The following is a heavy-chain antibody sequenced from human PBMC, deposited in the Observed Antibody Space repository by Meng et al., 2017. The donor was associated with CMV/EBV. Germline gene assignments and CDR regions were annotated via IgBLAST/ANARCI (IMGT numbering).Heavy chain of an antibody. V-gene: IGHV1-69*12. D-gene: IGHD4-17*01. CDR2: IIPIFGTA. CDR1: GGTFSSYA. CDR3: AREVDDYGDGWYFDL. Sequence: QVQRVQVGAEVKKPGSSVKVSCKASGGTFSSYAISWVRQAPGQGLEWMGGIIPIFGTANYAQKFQGRVTITADESTSTAYMELSSLRSEDTAVYYCAREVDDYGDGWYFDLWGRGTLVTVSS. J-gene: IGHJ2*01.